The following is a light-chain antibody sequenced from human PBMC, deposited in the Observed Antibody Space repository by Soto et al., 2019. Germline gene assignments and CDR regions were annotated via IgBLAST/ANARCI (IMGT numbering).Light chain of an antibody. V-gene: IGLV1-47*01. J-gene: IGLJ3*02. CDR2: NNG. CDR3: AVWDDSLTGWV. CDR1: SSNIGSHY. Sequence: QSVLTQPPSASGTPGQSLTISCSGSSSNIGSHYVYWYQSLPGTAPKLLIYNNGQRPSGVPDRFSGSKSGTSASLAISGLRSEDEADYYCAVWDDSLTGWVFGGGTKVTVL.